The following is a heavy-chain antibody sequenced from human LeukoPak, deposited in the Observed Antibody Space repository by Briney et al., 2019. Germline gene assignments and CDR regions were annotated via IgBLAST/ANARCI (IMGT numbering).Heavy chain of an antibody. CDR2: IYYSGRT. D-gene: IGHD7-27*01. V-gene: IGHV4-39*07. CDR1: GGSISSSSYC. Sequence: SETLSLSCTVSGGSISSSSYCWGWMRQPPGKGLEWIGSIYYSGRTYYNPSLKSRVTISVDTSKNQFSLKLSSVTAADTAVYYCAREMGIPNDFDYWGQGTLVTVSA. CDR3: AREMGIPNDFDY. J-gene: IGHJ4*02.